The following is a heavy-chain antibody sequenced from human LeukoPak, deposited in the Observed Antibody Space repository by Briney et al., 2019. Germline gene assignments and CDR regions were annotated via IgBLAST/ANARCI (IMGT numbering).Heavy chain of an antibody. CDR1: GAPIISNNW. J-gene: IGHJ4*02. Sequence: SETLSLTCTVSGAPIISNNWWSWVHQPPGKGLEWIGEIRHSGTTNYNPSLKSRLTISVDTSSNQFSLRLTSVTAADTAVYYCMGADYGGHWGQGTLVTVSS. CDR3: MGADYGGH. V-gene: IGHV4-4*02. CDR2: IRHSGTT. D-gene: IGHD4-17*01.